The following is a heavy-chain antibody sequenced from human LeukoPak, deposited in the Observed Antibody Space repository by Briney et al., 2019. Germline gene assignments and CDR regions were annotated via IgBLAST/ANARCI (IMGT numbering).Heavy chain of an antibody. CDR2: ISGSGGST. J-gene: IGHJ4*02. V-gene: IGHV3-23*01. CDR3: AKDSPIYCTNGVCSKFDY. CDR1: GFTFSSYA. D-gene: IGHD2-8*01. Sequence: GGSLGLSCAASGFTFSSYAMSWVRQAPGKGLEWVSAISGSGGSTYYADSVKGRFTISRDNSKNTLYLQMNSLRAEDTAVYYCAKDSPIYCTNGVCSKFDYWGQGTLVTVSS.